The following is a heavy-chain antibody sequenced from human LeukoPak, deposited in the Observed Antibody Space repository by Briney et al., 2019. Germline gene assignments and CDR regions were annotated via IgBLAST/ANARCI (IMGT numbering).Heavy chain of an antibody. CDR2: ISPSGDIT. V-gene: IGHV3-21*01. Sequence: GGSLRLSCAASGFIFSSHGMNWVRQAPGKGLEWVSGISPSGDITYYADSVKGRFTISRDNAKNSLYLQMNSLRAEDTAVYYCARESRYSYGYGVDYWGQGTLVTVSS. D-gene: IGHD5-18*01. CDR3: ARESRYSYGYGVDY. CDR1: GFIFSSHG. J-gene: IGHJ4*02.